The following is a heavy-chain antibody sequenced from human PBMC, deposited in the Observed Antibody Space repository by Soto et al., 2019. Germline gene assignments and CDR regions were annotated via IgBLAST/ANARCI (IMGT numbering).Heavy chain of an antibody. CDR3: AREYYDFWSVTYSYYGMDV. V-gene: IGHV4-59*01. D-gene: IGHD3-3*01. CDR1: GGSISRYY. CDR2: IFSSGTT. J-gene: IGHJ6*02. Sequence: PSETLSLTCGVSGGSISRYYWSWIRQPPGRGLEWIGNIFSSGTTNYNPSLKSRVTISVDTSKNQVSLILNAVTAADTAVYYCAREYYDFWSVTYSYYGMDVWGHGTTVTVSS.